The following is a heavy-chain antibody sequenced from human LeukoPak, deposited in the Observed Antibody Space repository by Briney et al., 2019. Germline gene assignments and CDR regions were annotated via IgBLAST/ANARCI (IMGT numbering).Heavy chain of an antibody. Sequence: EASVKVSCKASGGTFSSYAISWVRQAPGQGLEWMGIINPSGGSTSYAQKFQGRVTMTRDMSTSTVYMELSSLRSEDTAVYYCARGGGALRAFDIWGQGTMVTVSS. CDR2: INPSGGST. J-gene: IGHJ3*02. CDR3: ARGGGALRAFDI. V-gene: IGHV1-46*01. D-gene: IGHD1-26*01. CDR1: GGTFSSYA.